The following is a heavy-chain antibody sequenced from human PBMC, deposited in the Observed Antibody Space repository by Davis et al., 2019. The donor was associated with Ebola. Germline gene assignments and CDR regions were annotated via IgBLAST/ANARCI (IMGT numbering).Heavy chain of an antibody. J-gene: IGHJ4*02. D-gene: IGHD1-26*01. CDR3: ASQRSGSPPDC. CDR1: GFTFSSYA. Sequence: PGGSLRLSCAASGFTFSSYAMHWVRQAPGKGLEWVAVISYDGSNKYYADSVKGRFTISRDNAKNSLYLQMNSLRDEDTAVYYCASQRSGSPPDCWGQGTLVIVSS. V-gene: IGHV3-30-3*01. CDR2: ISYDGSNK.